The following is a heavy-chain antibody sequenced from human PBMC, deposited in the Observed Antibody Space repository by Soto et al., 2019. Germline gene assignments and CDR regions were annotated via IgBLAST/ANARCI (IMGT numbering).Heavy chain of an antibody. CDR3: AREGIAVAGTYYYSDY. Sequence: GGSLRLSCAASGFTFSSYAMHWVRQAPGKGLEWVAVISYDGSNKYYADSVKGRFTISRDNSKNTLYLQMNSLRAEDTAVYYCAREGIAVAGTYYYSDYWGQGTLVTVFS. CDR2: ISYDGSNK. J-gene: IGHJ4*02. CDR1: GFTFSSYA. V-gene: IGHV3-30-3*01. D-gene: IGHD6-19*01.